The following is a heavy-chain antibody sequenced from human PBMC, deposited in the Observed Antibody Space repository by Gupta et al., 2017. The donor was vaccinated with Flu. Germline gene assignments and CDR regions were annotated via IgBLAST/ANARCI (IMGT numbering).Heavy chain of an antibody. Sequence: FSGYYWGWIRQPPGKGLEWIGESNHSGSTNYNSSLKSRVTISEDTSKNQFSLKLTSVTAADTAGYYCARGWGITFGGVIAQWGQGTRGTVS. D-gene: IGHD3-16*02. V-gene: IGHV4-34*01. CDR3: ARGWGITFGGVIAQ. J-gene: IGHJ4*02. CDR1: FSGYY. CDR2: SNHSGST.